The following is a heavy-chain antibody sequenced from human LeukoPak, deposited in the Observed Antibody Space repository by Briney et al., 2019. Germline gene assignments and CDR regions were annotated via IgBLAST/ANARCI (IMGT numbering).Heavy chain of an antibody. CDR2: IIPIFGTA. D-gene: IGHD5-18*01. CDR1: GGTFSSYA. CDR3: ARDRPDRGYSYGYYFDY. J-gene: IGHJ4*02. V-gene: IGHV1-69*05. Sequence: ASVKVSRKASGGTFSSYAISWVRQAPGQGLEWMGRIIPIFGTANYAQKLQGRVTITTDESTSTAYMELSSLRSEDTAVYYCARDRPDRGYSYGYYFDYWGQGTLVTVSS.